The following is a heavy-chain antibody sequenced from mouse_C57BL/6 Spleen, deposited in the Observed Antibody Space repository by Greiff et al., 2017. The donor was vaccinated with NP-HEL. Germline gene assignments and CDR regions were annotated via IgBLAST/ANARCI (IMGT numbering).Heavy chain of an antibody. V-gene: IGHV5-9*01. Sequence: DVMLVESGGGLVKPGGSLKLSCAASGFTFSSYTMSWVRQTPEKRLEWVATISGGGGNTYYPDSVKGRFTISRDNAKNTLYLQMSSLRSEDTALYYCARLGAGGYYAMDYWGQGTSVTVSS. CDR3: ARLGAGGYYAMDY. CDR1: GFTFSSYT. J-gene: IGHJ4*01. CDR2: ISGGGGNT.